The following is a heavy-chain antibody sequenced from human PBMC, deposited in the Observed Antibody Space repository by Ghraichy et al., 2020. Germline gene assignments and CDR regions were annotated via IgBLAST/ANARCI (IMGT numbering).Heavy chain of an antibody. V-gene: IGHV1-18*01. Sequence: ASVKVSCKASGYTFTSYGINWVRQAPGQGLEWMGWISAYNGNTNYAQKLQGRVTMTTDTSTSTAYMELRSLRSDDTAVYYCARDRVVVTAILINWFDPWGQGTLVTVSS. D-gene: IGHD2-21*02. CDR2: ISAYNGNT. CDR1: GYTFTSYG. J-gene: IGHJ5*02. CDR3: ARDRVVVTAILINWFDP.